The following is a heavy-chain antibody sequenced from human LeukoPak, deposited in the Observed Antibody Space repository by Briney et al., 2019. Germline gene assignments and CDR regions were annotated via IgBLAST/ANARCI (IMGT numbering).Heavy chain of an antibody. D-gene: IGHD3-10*01. Sequence: SETLSPTCAVYGGSFSGYYWSWIRQPPGKGLEWIGEINHSGSTNYNPSLKSRVTISVDTSKNQFSLKLSSVTAADTAVYYCARGVYGSGLDYWGQGTLVTVSS. CDR3: ARGVYGSGLDY. J-gene: IGHJ4*02. CDR1: GGSFSGYY. CDR2: INHSGST. V-gene: IGHV4-34*01.